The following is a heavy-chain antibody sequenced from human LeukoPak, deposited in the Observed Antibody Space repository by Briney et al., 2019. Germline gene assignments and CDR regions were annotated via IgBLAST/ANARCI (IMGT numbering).Heavy chain of an antibody. CDR3: ARAFSGSYYKQRSYWYFDL. CDR1: GFTFSSYS. Sequence: GGSLRLSCAAPGFTFSSYSMNWVRQAPGKGLEWVSYISSSSSTIYYADSVKGRFTISRDNAKNSLYLQMNSLRAEDTAVYYCARAFSGSYYKQRSYWYFDLWGRGTLVTVSS. D-gene: IGHD1-26*01. J-gene: IGHJ2*01. CDR2: ISSSSSTI. V-gene: IGHV3-48*04.